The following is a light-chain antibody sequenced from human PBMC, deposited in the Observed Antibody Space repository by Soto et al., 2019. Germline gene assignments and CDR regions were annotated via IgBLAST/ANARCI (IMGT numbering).Light chain of an antibody. CDR1: QGISSY. Sequence: DIQLTQSPSFLSASVGDRVTITCRASQGISSYLAWYQQKPGKAPKLLIYAASTLQSGVPSRFSGSGSGTEFTLTISSLQPEDFATYYCQQSYSTPLTFGGGTKVEFK. CDR2: AAS. CDR3: QQSYSTPLT. V-gene: IGKV1-9*01. J-gene: IGKJ4*01.